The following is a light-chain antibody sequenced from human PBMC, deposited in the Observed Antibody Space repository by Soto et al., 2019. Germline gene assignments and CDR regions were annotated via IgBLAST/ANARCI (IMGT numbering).Light chain of an antibody. V-gene: IGKV3-20*01. CDR3: PQYGSSPPT. CDR2: GAS. CDR1: QSVSSN. J-gene: IGKJ4*01. Sequence: EIVMTQSPATLSVSPGERATLSCRASQSVSSNLAWYQQKPGQAPRLLIYGASTRATGVPDGFSGSGSGKDFSLTIRRMEPEDFAAYYCPQYGSSPPTFGGGTKVDIK.